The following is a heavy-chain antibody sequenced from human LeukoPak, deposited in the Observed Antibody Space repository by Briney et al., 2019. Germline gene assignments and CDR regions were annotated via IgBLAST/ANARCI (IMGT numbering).Heavy chain of an antibody. CDR2: INSDGGTT. V-gene: IGHV3-74*01. CDR3: ATDSYVSGSYYRLFY. D-gene: IGHD3-10*01. Sequence: GGSLRLSCAASGFTVSSNYMSWVRQAPGKGLVWVSGINSDGGTTTYADSVKGRFTISRDNAKNTLYLQMNNLRAEDTAIYYCATDSYVSGSYYRLFYWGQGTLVTVSS. J-gene: IGHJ4*02. CDR1: GFTVSSNY.